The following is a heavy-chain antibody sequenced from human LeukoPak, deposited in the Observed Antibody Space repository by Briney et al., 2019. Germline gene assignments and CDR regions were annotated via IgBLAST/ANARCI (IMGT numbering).Heavy chain of an antibody. CDR3: ARRWEPHAFDI. CDR1: GGSISSGSYY. V-gene: IGHV4-61*02. Sequence: PSQTLSLTCTVSGGSISSGSYYWSWIRQPAGKGLEWIGRIYTSGSTNYNPSLKSRVTISVDTSKNQFSLKLSSVTAADTAVYYCARRWEPHAFDIWGQGTMVIVSS. D-gene: IGHD1-26*01. CDR2: IYTSGST. J-gene: IGHJ3*02.